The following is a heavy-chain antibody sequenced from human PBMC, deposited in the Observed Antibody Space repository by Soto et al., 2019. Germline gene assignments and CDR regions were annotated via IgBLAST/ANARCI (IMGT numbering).Heavy chain of an antibody. CDR1: GFNFSGYH. CDR3: ATGLKDTSNRPSFDS. V-gene: IGHV3-21*04. J-gene: IGHJ4*02. D-gene: IGHD2-8*01. CDR2: ILSLESHK. Sequence: GGSLRLSCSGFGFNFSGYHMNWIRQSPVKGLEWVSSILSLESHKYYAASVMGRFSVSRDNAKRSLFLQMNNLRAEDTGIYFCATGLKDTSNRPSFDSWGPGTPVTVSS.